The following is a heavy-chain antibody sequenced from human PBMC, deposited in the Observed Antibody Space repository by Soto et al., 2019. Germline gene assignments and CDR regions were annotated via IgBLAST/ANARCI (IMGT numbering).Heavy chain of an antibody. Sequence: SGPTLVNPTQTLTLTCSLSGISLSTSGGGLGWIRQTPGKALEWLALIYWNDDNHYSPSLKSRLTITKDTSKNQAVLTITNMDPVDTATYYCARGLATLPVFAFDVWGQGTVVTVSS. CDR2: IYWNDDN. J-gene: IGHJ3*01. D-gene: IGHD6-6*01. CDR1: GISLSTSGGG. CDR3: ARGLATLPVFAFDV. V-gene: IGHV2-5*01.